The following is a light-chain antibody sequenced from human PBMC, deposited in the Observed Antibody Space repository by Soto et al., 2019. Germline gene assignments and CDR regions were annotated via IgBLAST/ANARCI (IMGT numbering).Light chain of an antibody. Sequence: IQLTQSPSSLSASVGDRVTITCRASQGVSSYLAWYQQKPGKAPNLLIYVTSTLQSGVPSRFSGSGSGTDFTLTISSLKPEDFATYYCQQHNSYPLTFGGGTKVDIK. CDR1: QGVSSY. CDR3: QQHNSYPLT. CDR2: VTS. J-gene: IGKJ4*01. V-gene: IGKV1-9*01.